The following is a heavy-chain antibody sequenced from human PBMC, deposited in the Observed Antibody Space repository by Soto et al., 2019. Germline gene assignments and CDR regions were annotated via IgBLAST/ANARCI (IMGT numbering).Heavy chain of an antibody. J-gene: IGHJ4*02. D-gene: IGHD3-22*01. CDR1: GFTFSNYE. CDR3: ARDTYYYDSSGYYYFDY. CDR2: ISSSGSTI. Sequence: GGSLRLSCAASGFTFSNYEMNWVRQAPGKGLEWVSKISSSGSTIYYADSVKGRFTISRDNAKNSLYLQMNSLRAEDTAVYYCARDTYYYDSSGYYYFDYWGQGTLVTVSS. V-gene: IGHV3-48*03.